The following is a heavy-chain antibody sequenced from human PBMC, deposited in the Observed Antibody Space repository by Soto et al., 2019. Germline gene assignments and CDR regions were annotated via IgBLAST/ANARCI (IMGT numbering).Heavy chain of an antibody. D-gene: IGHD2-2*01. CDR1: GGSISSSSYY. CDR2: IYYSGST. Sequence: SETLSLTCTVSGGSISSSSYYWGWIRQPPGKGLEWIGSIYYSGSTYYNPSLKSRVTISVDTSKNQFSLELSSVTAADTAVYYCFGSYCSSTSCYDDYWGQGTLVTVSS. CDR3: FGSYCSSTSCYDDY. J-gene: IGHJ4*02. V-gene: IGHV4-39*01.